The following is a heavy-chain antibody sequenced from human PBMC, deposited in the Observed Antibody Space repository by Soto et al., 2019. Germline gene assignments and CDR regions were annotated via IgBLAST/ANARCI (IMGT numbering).Heavy chain of an antibody. CDR1: GYTFTSYG. Sequence: GASVKVSCKASGYTFTSYGISWVRQAPGQGLEWMGWISAYNGNTNYAQKLQGRVTMTTDTSTSTAYMELRSLRSDDTAVYYCARDPKWEINTGYYYYGMDVWGQXTTVTVSS. J-gene: IGHJ6*02. CDR2: ISAYNGNT. V-gene: IGHV1-18*01. D-gene: IGHD1-26*01. CDR3: ARDPKWEINTGYYYYGMDV.